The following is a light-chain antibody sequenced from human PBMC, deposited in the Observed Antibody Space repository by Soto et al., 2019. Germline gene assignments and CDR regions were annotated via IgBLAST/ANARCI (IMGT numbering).Light chain of an antibody. Sequence: QSALTQPRSVSGSPGQSVTVSCTGTSSDVGAYDYVSWYQQHPGKAPKLIIYDVRKRPSGVPDRFSGSKSGNTASLTISGLQADDEADYYCCSYAGKFIYVFATGTKVTVL. CDR2: DVR. J-gene: IGLJ1*01. V-gene: IGLV2-11*01. CDR1: SSDVGAYDY. CDR3: CSYAGKFIYV.